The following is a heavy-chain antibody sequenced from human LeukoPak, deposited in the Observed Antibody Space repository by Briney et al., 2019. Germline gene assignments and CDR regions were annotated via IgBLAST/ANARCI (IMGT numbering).Heavy chain of an antibody. CDR1: GFTFSSYA. D-gene: IGHD6-19*01. CDR3: AKYSSGWCFEY. CDR2: ISASGGST. Sequence: PGGSLRLSCAASGFTFSSYAMSWVRQAPGKGLELVSGISASGGSTYYADSVKGRFTISRDNSKNTLYLQMNSLRAEDTAVYYCAKYSSGWCFEYWGQGTLVTVSS. J-gene: IGHJ4*02. V-gene: IGHV3-23*01.